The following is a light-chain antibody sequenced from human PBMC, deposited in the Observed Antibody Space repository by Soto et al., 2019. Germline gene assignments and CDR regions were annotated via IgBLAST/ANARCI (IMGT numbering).Light chain of an antibody. Sequence: QSALTQPASVSGSTGQSIAISCTGTTSDVGGYNHVSWYQQHPGNAPKLMIYEVSDRPSGVPNRFSGSKSGSTASLTISGLQSEDEADYYFSSYTSSRGWVFGGGTTLTVL. CDR3: SSYTSSRGWV. V-gene: IGLV2-14*01. J-gene: IGLJ3*02. CDR1: TSDVGGYNH. CDR2: EVS.